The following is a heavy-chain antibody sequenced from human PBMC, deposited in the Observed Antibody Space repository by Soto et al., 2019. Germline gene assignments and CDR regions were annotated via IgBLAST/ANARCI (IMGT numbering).Heavy chain of an antibody. V-gene: IGHV4-31*03. CDR1: VGSISSGGYY. Sequence: TLSLTCTVSVGSISSGGYYWSWIRQHPGKGLEWIGYIYYSGSTYYNPSLKSRVTISVDTSKNQFSLKLSSVTAADTAVYYCARERRKRVSGYYNWFDPWGQGTLVTVSS. J-gene: IGHJ5*02. CDR3: ARERRKRVSGYYNWFDP. D-gene: IGHD3-22*01. CDR2: IYYSGST.